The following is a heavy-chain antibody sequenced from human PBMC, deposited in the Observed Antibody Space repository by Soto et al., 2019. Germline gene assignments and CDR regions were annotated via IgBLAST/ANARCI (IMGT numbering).Heavy chain of an antibody. J-gene: IGHJ6*02. V-gene: IGHV3-30-3*01. CDR3: AREHSSSRGYYYGMDV. D-gene: IGHD6-13*01. CDR1: GFTFSSYA. Sequence: VQLVESGGGLVKPGGSLRLSCAASGFTFSSYAMHWVRQAPGKGLEWVAVISYDGSNKYYADSVKGRFTISRDNSKNTLYLQMNSLRAEDTAVYYCAREHSSSRGYYYGMDVWGQGTTVTVSS. CDR2: ISYDGSNK.